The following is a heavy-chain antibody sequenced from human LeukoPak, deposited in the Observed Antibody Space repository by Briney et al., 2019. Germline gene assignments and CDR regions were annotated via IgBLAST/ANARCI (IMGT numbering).Heavy chain of an antibody. CDR3: ARGCIRGGCFDS. J-gene: IGHJ5*01. Sequence: GASVKVSCKTSGYTFTAYHIHWVRQAPGQGVEWMGIIIPSGGGTNYAQKFQGRVTMTRDTSTSTVYLEMNSLRSDDTAVYYCARGCIRGGCFDSWGRGTLVIVSS. CDR2: IIPSGGGT. CDR1: GYTFTAYH. D-gene: IGHD5/OR15-5a*01. V-gene: IGHV1-46*01.